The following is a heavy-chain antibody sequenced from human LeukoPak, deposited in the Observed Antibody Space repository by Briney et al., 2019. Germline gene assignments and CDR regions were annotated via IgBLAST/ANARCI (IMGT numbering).Heavy chain of an antibody. CDR3: ARGRGWGTFDI. J-gene: IGHJ3*02. V-gene: IGHV3-13*04. CDR1: GFTFSSYD. Sequence: PGASLRLSCAASGFTFSSYDMHWVRKGTGKGLEWVSAIGTAGDTYYPGSVKGRFTTSRENAKNSLYLQMNSLRVGDTAVYYCARGRGWGTFDIWGQGTMVTVSS. D-gene: IGHD3-10*01. CDR2: IGTAGDT.